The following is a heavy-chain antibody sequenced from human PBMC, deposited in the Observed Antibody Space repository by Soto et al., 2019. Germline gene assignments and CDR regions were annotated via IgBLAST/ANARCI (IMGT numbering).Heavy chain of an antibody. CDR2: VFYTGFT. Sequence: SETLSLTCAVYGGSISGSYYYCGWLRQSPGRGPEWIGSVFYTGFTSYNPSLESRVSVSVDTSKNQFSLKVSAVTAADTAVYYCASSQKGYNWNYFDHWGQGALVTVSS. CDR3: ASSQKGYNWNYFDH. CDR1: GGSISGSYYY. V-gene: IGHV4-39*01. J-gene: IGHJ4*02. D-gene: IGHD1-20*01.